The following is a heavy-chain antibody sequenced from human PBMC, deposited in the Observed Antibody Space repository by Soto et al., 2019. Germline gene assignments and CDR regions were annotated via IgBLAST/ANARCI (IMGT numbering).Heavy chain of an antibody. Sequence: QVRLQESGPGLVKPSETLSLTCTVSGGSISSSYWSWIRQPPGKGLEWIGYMYKTGSTVYNPSLKSRVTISVHTSKNQFYLKVNSVTAADTAVYYCARDLWGYCGTDCYPLDVWGQGTTVTVSS. CDR1: GGSISSSY. CDR3: ARDLWGYCGTDCYPLDV. CDR2: MYKTGST. V-gene: IGHV4-59*01. D-gene: IGHD2-21*02. J-gene: IGHJ6*02.